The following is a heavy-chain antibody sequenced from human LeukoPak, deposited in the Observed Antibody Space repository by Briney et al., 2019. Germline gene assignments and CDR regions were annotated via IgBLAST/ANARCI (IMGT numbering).Heavy chain of an antibody. Sequence: GGSLRLSCTASGFTFSTYSMNWARQAPGKGLEWVSYISSRGSSTYYADSVKGRFTISRDNAKNSLYLQMNSLRAEDTAVYYCARDTYGSGSYYNAPLDYWGQGTLVTVSS. J-gene: IGHJ4*02. D-gene: IGHD3-10*01. V-gene: IGHV3-48*01. CDR1: GFTFSTYS. CDR3: ARDTYGSGSYYNAPLDY. CDR2: ISSRGSST.